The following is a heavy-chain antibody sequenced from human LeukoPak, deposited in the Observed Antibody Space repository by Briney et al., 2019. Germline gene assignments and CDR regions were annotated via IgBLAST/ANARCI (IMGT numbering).Heavy chain of an antibody. D-gene: IGHD2-15*01. CDR2: ISESGGST. V-gene: IGHV3-23*01. Sequence: PGGSLRLSCAASGFTFSSYAMSWVRQAPGKGLEWVSVISESGGSTVYADSVKGRFTISRDNSKNTLYLQIQSLRADDTAVYYCAKGHLVVVPSTRYFDYWGHGTLVTVSS. J-gene: IGHJ4*01. CDR3: AKGHLVVVPSTRYFDY. CDR1: GFTFSSYA.